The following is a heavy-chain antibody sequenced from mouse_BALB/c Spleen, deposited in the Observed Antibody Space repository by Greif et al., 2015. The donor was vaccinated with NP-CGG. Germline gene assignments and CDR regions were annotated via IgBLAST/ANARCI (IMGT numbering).Heavy chain of an antibody. D-gene: IGHD1-1*01. J-gene: IGHJ1*01. CDR1: GFDFSRYW. Sequence: EMNVVESGGGLVQPGGSLKLSCAASGFDFSRYWMSWVRQAPGKGLEWIGEINPDSSTINYTPSLKDKFIISRDNAKNTLYLQMSKVRSEDTALYYRARRYYYGRYFDVWGAGTTVTVSS. CDR3: ARRYYYGRYFDV. CDR2: INPDSSTI. V-gene: IGHV4-1*02.